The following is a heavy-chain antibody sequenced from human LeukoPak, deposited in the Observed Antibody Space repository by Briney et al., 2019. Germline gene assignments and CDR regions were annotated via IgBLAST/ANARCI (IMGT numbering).Heavy chain of an antibody. Sequence: GASVKVSCKASGGTFSSYAISWVRQAPGQGLEWMGRIIPILGIANYAQKFQGRVTITADKSTSTAYMELSSLRSEDTAVYYCASNPPGYSYGSTTLFDYWGQGTLVTVSS. CDR1: GGTFSSYA. CDR2: IIPILGIA. CDR3: ASNPPGYSYGSTTLFDY. D-gene: IGHD5-18*01. V-gene: IGHV1-69*04. J-gene: IGHJ4*02.